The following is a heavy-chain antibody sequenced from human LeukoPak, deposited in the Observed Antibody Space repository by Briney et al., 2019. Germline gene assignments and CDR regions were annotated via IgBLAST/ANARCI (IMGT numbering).Heavy chain of an antibody. CDR3: AKELEFRQQLVYGDAFDI. V-gene: IGHV3-64*01. Sequence: PGGSLRLSCAASGFTFSSYAMHWVRQAPGKGLEYVSAISSNGGSTYYANSVKGRFTISRDNSKNTLYLQMNSLRAEDTAVYYCAKELEFRQQLVYGDAFDIWGQGTMVTVSS. D-gene: IGHD6-13*01. J-gene: IGHJ3*02. CDR1: GFTFSSYA. CDR2: ISSNGGST.